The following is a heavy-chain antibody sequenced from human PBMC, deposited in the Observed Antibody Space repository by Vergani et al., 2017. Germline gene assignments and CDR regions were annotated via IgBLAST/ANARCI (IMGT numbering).Heavy chain of an antibody. J-gene: IGHJ4*02. Sequence: ELQLVESGGGLVQPGGSLRLSCEGSGFSFSGYWMHWVRQSPEKGLVWVSRIKSDGSITNYADSVKGRFTISRDNAKNTLYLQMKSLRPEDTAVYYCAKEGGGYCSGGTCYPEYWGQGTLVIVSS. V-gene: IGHV3-74*02. D-gene: IGHD2-15*01. CDR3: AKEGGGYCSGGTCYPEY. CDR1: GFSFSGYW. CDR2: IKSDGSIT.